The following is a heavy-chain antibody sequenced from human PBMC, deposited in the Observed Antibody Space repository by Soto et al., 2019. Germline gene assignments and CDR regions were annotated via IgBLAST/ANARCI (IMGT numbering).Heavy chain of an antibody. CDR1: GFTVSSNY. V-gene: IGHV3-53*01. CDR2: IYSGGST. D-gene: IGHD5-12*01. J-gene: IGHJ6*02. Sequence: GGSLRLSCAASGFTVSSNYMSWVRQAPGKGLEWVSVIYSGGSTYYADSVKGRFTISGDTSKNKLYLQMNSLRAEDTAVYYCARDPGWPGMEVATARGYYYGMDVWGQGTTVTVSS. CDR3: ARDPGWPGMEVATARGYYYGMDV.